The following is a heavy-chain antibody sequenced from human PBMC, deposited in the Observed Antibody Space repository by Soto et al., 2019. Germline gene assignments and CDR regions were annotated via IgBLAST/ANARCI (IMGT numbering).Heavy chain of an antibody. V-gene: IGHV1-69*12. Sequence: QVQLVQSGAEVKKPGSSVKVSCKASGGTFSSYAISWVRQAPGQGLEWMGGIIPIFGTANYAQKLQGRVTITADESTGTAYMELSSLISEDTAVYYCARDGGVYDYSPFDYWGQGTLVTVSS. J-gene: IGHJ4*02. D-gene: IGHD4-4*01. CDR1: GGTFSSYA. CDR2: IIPIFGTA. CDR3: ARDGGVYDYSPFDY.